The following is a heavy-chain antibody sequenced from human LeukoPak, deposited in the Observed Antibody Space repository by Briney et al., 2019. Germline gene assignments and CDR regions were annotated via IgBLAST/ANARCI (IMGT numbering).Heavy chain of an antibody. Sequence: GGSLRLSCAASGFTFSTYSMGWVRQAPGKGPEWVSYISRSSSTIYYADSVKGRFTISRDNAENSLYLQMNSLRAEDTALYYCARDEWGAAAANWGQGTLVTVSS. CDR3: ARDEWGAAAAN. CDR2: ISRSSSTI. D-gene: IGHD6-13*01. CDR1: GFTFSTYS. V-gene: IGHV3-48*01. J-gene: IGHJ4*02.